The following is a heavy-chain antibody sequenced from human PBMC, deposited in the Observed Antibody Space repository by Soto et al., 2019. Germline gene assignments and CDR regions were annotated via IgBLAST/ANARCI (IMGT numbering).Heavy chain of an antibody. V-gene: IGHV3-30*04. CDR1: GFTFSFYA. CDR2: ISYNGRNK. J-gene: IGHJ4*02. Sequence: GGSLRLSCAASGFTFSFYAVHWVRQAPGKGLEWVAVISYNGRNKHYVDSVKGRFTISRDNSQDTLYLQMDSLRPDDTAVYYCARQAKIGDRSQFYFDSWGQGTLVTVSS. CDR3: ARQAKIGDRSQFYFDS. D-gene: IGHD3-16*01.